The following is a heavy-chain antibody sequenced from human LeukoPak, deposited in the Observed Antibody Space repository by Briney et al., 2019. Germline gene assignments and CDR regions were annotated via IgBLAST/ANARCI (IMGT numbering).Heavy chain of an antibody. CDR3: TTFAP. CDR2: IKRKTDGGTT. CDR1: GLTFSNAW. D-gene: IGHD3-3*01. Sequence: GGSLRLSCTASGLTFSNAWMGWVRQAPGKGLEWVGRIKRKTDGGTTDYAAPVKGRFTISRDDSKNTLYLQMNNLKTEDTAVYYCTTFAPWGQGTLVTVSS. V-gene: IGHV3-15*01. J-gene: IGHJ5*02.